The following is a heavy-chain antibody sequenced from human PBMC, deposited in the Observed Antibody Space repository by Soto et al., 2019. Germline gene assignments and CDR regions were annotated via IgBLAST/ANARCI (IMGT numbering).Heavy chain of an antibody. V-gene: IGHV2-5*02. J-gene: IGHJ4*02. CDR2: IYWDDDK. D-gene: IGHD3-10*01. Sequence: QITLKESGPTLVKPTQNLTLTCTFSGFSLSTSGVGVGWIRQPPGKALEWLALIYWDDDKRYSPSLKSRLTITKDTSKNQVVLTMTNMDPVDTATYYCAHITYGSESHTTSFDYWGQGTLVTVSS. CDR1: GFSLSTSGVG. CDR3: AHITYGSESHTTSFDY.